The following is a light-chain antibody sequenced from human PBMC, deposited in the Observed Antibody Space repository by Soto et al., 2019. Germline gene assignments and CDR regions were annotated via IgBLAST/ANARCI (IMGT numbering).Light chain of an antibody. V-gene: IGKV1D-12*01. CDR1: QDIGSW. Sequence: DIHVSQSPSSVSASVGDRFTITCRACQDIGSWLTWYQHKPGKAPKLLISTASSLQSGVPSRFRGSGSGTEFTLTISSLQPEDFATYYCQQANSFPLTFGGGTKVDIK. CDR3: QQANSFPLT. J-gene: IGKJ4*01. CDR2: TAS.